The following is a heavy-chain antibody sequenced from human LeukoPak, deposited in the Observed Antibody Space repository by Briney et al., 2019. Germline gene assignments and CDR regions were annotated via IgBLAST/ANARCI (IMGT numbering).Heavy chain of an antibody. CDR2: INHSGST. V-gene: IGHV4-34*01. J-gene: IGHJ5*02. CDR3: ARLSYDFWSGSFFDP. Sequence: PSETLSLTCAVYGGSFSGYYWSWIRQPPGKGLEWIGEINHSGSTNYNPSLKSRVTISVDTSKNQFSLKLSSVTAADTAVYYCARLSYDFWSGSFFDPWGQGTLVTVSS. CDR1: GGSFSGYY. D-gene: IGHD3-3*01.